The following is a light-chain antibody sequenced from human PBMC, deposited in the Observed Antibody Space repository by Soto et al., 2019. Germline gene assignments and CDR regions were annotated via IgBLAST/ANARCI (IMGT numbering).Light chain of an antibody. CDR3: QQRHSWPIT. V-gene: IGKV3-11*01. CDR2: DVS. CDR1: QSVTNY. J-gene: IGKJ5*01. Sequence: EVVLTQSPATLSLSPGERATLSCRASQSVTNYLAWYQQKPGQAPRLLLYDVSNRATGIPARFSGSGSGTDFTLSINSLEPEDFAIYYCQQRHSWPITFGQGTRLEI.